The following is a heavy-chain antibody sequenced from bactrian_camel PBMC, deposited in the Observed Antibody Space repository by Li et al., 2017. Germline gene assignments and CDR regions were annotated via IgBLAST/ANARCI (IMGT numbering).Heavy chain of an antibody. Sequence: VQLVESGGDLVQPGGSLRLPCAASGFAFSNYEMAWVRQAPGKVLEWVSAINNGGRGTYYSDSVKGRFTISRDNAKSTVYLQLNSLKTEDTAMYYCANGVRPFMSWYYGMDSWGNGTQVTVS. V-gene: IGHV3S40*01. CDR2: INNGGRGT. CDR1: GFAFSNYE. D-gene: IGHD1*01. J-gene: IGHJ7*01.